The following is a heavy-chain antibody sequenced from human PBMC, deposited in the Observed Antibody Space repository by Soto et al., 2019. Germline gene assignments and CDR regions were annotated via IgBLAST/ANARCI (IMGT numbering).Heavy chain of an antibody. J-gene: IGHJ4*02. CDR1: GFTFSSYG. CDR2: ISYDGSNK. CDR3: AKVGRPKTYQRHFDY. Sequence: GGSLRLSCAASGFTFSSYGMHWVRQAPGKGLEWVAVISYDGSNKYYADSVKGRFTISRDNSKNTLYLQMNSLRAEDTAVYYCAKVGRPKTYQRHFDYWGQGTLVTVSS. D-gene: IGHD2-2*01. V-gene: IGHV3-30*18.